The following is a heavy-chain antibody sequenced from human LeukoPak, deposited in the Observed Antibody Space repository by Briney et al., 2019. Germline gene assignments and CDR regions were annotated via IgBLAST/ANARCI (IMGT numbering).Heavy chain of an antibody. D-gene: IGHD5-12*01. Sequence: PGRSLRLSCAASGFTFSSYAMHWVRQAPGKGLEWVAVISYDGSNKYYADSVKGRFTISRDNSKNTLYLQMNSLRAEDTAVYYCAREIYSGYALDYWGQGTLVTVSS. V-gene: IGHV3-30-3*01. CDR3: AREIYSGYALDY. CDR2: ISYDGSNK. J-gene: IGHJ4*02. CDR1: GFTFSSYA.